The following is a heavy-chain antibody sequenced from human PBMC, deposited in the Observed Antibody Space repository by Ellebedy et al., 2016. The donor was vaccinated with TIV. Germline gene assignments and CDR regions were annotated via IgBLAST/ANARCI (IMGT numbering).Heavy chain of an antibody. CDR1: GGTFSSYA. J-gene: IGHJ4*02. CDR2: ISAYNGNT. CDR3: ARGKDGYNYSWFYFDY. Sequence: ASVKVSCKASGGTFSSYAISWVRQAPGQGLEWMGWISAYNGNTNYAQKFQGRVTITADESTSTAYMELSSLRSEDTAVYYCARGKDGYNYSWFYFDYWGQGTLVTVSS. D-gene: IGHD5-24*01. V-gene: IGHV1-69*13.